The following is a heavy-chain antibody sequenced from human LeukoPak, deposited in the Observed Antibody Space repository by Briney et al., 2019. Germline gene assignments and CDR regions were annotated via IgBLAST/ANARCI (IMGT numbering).Heavy chain of an antibody. Sequence: SQSLSLTCTVSRPSISSISYYWGRIRQSRGKGLEWIGRISYSRTTYKNPSLKSRLTLSVDTAKNHFSMKLSSVTAADTAVYYCAANSADYNTLGSSYKVWGQGTLVTVSS. CDR2: ISYSRTT. CDR3: AANSADYNTLGSSYKV. CDR1: RPSISSISYY. D-gene: IGHD3-10*01. J-gene: IGHJ4*02. V-gene: IGHV4-39*02.